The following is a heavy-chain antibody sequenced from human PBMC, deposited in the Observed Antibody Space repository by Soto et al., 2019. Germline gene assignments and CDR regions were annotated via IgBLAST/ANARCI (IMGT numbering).Heavy chain of an antibody. CDR2: IYHSGST. CDR3: ARGQVVXAQH. D-gene: IGHD2-15*01. Sequence: SETLSLTCAVSGVSISSGGYSWSWIRQPPGKGLGWIGYIYHSGSTYYNPSLKSRVTISVDRSKNQFSLKLSSVTAADTAVYYCARGQVVXAQHWGQGTLVTVSS. J-gene: IGHJ4*02. CDR1: GVSISSGGYS. V-gene: IGHV4-30-2*01.